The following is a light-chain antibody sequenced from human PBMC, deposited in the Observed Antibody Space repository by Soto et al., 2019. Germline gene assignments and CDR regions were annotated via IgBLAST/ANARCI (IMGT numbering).Light chain of an antibody. J-gene: IGKJ4*01. Sequence: IQMTQSPSSLSASVGERVTITCRASQGIRNDLGWYQQKPGKDPKVLIYSTSSLHSGVTSRFSGSGSETEFSLTISSLQPEDFATDFCQQTYRTPLTFGGGTKVDIK. CDR1: QGIRND. CDR3: QQTYRTPLT. V-gene: IGKV1-39*01. CDR2: STS.